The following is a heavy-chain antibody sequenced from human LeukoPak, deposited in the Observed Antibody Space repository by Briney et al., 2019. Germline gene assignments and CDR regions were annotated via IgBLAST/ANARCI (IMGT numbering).Heavy chain of an antibody. CDR2: IYPGDSDT. CDR3: ASVTRGRAFDI. D-gene: IGHD1-14*01. Sequence: SGESLKISCEGSGYRFTNYWIAWVRQMPGKGLEWMRIIYPGDSDTRYSPSFQGQVTISADKSISTAYLQWSSLKASDTAMYYCASVTRGRAFDIWGQGTMVTVSS. CDR1: GYRFTNYW. V-gene: IGHV5-51*01. J-gene: IGHJ3*02.